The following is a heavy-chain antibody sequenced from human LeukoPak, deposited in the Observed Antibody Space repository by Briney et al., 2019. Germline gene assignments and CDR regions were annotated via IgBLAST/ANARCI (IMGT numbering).Heavy chain of an antibody. J-gene: IGHJ4*02. CDR3: ARGPPGVPQGMATYYFDY. CDR2: FSPGDGET. Sequence: ASVKVSCKVSGYSLTELSMHWVRQAPGKGLEWVGGFSPGDGETIYAQRFQGRVTMTEATSTDTAYMELRSLTYEDTAVYYCARGPPGVPQGMATYYFDYWGQGTLVTVSS. D-gene: IGHD5-12*01. V-gene: IGHV1-24*01. CDR1: GYSLTELS.